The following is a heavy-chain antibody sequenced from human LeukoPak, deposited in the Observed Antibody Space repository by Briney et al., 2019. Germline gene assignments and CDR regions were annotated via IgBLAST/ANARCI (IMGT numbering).Heavy chain of an antibody. D-gene: IGHD2-15*01. V-gene: IGHV4-59*01. CDR3: ARGIMRGGYYYYYYYMDV. Sequence: SETLSLTCTVSGGSISSYYWSWIRQPPGKGLEWIGYIYYSGSTNYHPSLKSRVTISVDTSKNQFSLKLSSVTAADTAVYYCARGIMRGGYYYYYYYMDVWGKGTTVTVSS. CDR2: IYYSGST. CDR1: GGSISSYY. J-gene: IGHJ6*03.